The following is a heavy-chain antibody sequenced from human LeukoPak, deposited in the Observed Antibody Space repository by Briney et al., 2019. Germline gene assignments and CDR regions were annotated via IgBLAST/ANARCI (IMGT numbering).Heavy chain of an antibody. J-gene: IGHJ6*03. D-gene: IGHD3-10*01. CDR1: GFTFSDYY. V-gene: IGHV3-11*01. CDR2: ISSSGSTI. CDR3: ARGVGDGSGSYSEFFYYYYYMDV. Sequence: PGGSLRLSCAASGFTFSDYYMSWIRQAPGKGLEWVSYISSSGSTIYYADSVKGRFTISRDNAKNSLYLQMNSLRAEDTAVYYCARGVGDGSGSYSEFFYYYYYMDVWGKGTTVTISS.